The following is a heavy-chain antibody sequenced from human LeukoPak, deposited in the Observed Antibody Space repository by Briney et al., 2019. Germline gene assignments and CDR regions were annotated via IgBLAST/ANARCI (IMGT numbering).Heavy chain of an antibody. Sequence: PSETLSLTCTVSGGSTSSSSYYWGWIRQPPGKGLEWIGRIYYSGSTYYNPSLKSRVTISVDTSKNQFSLKLSSVTPADTAVYYCASQEYYYDSSGYANWFDPWGQGTLVTVSS. J-gene: IGHJ5*02. CDR3: ASQEYYYDSSGYANWFDP. V-gene: IGHV4-39*01. D-gene: IGHD3-22*01. CDR1: GGSTSSSSYY. CDR2: IYYSGST.